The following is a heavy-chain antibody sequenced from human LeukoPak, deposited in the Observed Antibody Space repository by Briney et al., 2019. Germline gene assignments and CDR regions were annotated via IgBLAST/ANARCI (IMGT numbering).Heavy chain of an antibody. CDR2: INHSGST. CDR3: ARQWERRYYYYMDV. CDR1: GGSFSGYY. V-gene: IGHV4-34*01. Sequence: SETLSLTCVVYGGSFSGYYWSWIRQPPGKGLEWIGEINHSGSTNYNPSLKSRVTISVDTSKNQFSLKLSSVTAADTAVYYCARQWERRYYYYMDVWGKGTTVTISS. J-gene: IGHJ6*03. D-gene: IGHD1-1*01.